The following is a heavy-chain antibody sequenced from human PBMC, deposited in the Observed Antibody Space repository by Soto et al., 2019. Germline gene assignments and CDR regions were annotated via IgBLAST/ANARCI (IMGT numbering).Heavy chain of an antibody. D-gene: IGHD5-18*01. Sequence: GGSPRLSCAASGFTFSSYWMHWVRQAPGKGLVWVSRLNSDGSATTYADSVKGRFTISRDNVKNTLYLQMNSLRAEDTAVYFCARDTQLWRIDSWGQGTLVTVSS. CDR3: ARDTQLWRIDS. J-gene: IGHJ4*02. CDR1: GFTFSSYW. V-gene: IGHV3-74*01. CDR2: LNSDGSAT.